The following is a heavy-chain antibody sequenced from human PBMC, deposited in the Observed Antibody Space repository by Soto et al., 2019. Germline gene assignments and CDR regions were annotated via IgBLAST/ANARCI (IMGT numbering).Heavy chain of an antibody. V-gene: IGHV4-59*01. CDR3: ARVSSSWSNYFDY. CDR1: GGSMSSYY. CDR2: IYYSGST. D-gene: IGHD6-13*01. Sequence: LSLTCTVSGGSMSSYYWSWIRQPPGKGLEWIGYIYYSGSTSYNPSLKSRVTISVDTSKNQFSLKLNSLTAADTAVYYCARVSSSWSNYFDYWGQGTPVTVSS. J-gene: IGHJ4*02.